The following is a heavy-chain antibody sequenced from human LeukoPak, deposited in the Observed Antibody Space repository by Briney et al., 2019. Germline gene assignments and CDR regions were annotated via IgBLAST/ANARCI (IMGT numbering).Heavy chain of an antibody. CDR2: ISGSGDTI. CDR1: VFTFSRYE. CDR3: AREVVGTMVRGATLGNY. V-gene: IGHV3-48*03. J-gene: IGHJ4*02. Sequence: GGSLRLFCAASVFTFSRYEMNWVRQAPGKGLEWILYISGSGDTIYYADTVKGQFTISRDNAKNSLYLQMNSLRAEDTAVYYCAREVVGTMVRGATLGNYWGQGTLVTVSS. D-gene: IGHD3-10*01.